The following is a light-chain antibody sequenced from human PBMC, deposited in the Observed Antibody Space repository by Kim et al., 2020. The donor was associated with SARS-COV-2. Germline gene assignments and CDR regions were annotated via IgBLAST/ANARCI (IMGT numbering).Light chain of an antibody. Sequence: IVLTQSPGPLSLSPGERATLSCRASQSVSSNFLAWYQQRPGQAPRLLIYAASTRATGIPDRFSGSGSGTDFTLTISRLESEDFAVYYCQQYAKSPLYTFGQGTKLEI. CDR3: QQYAKSPLYT. CDR2: AAS. CDR1: QSVSSNF. V-gene: IGKV3-20*01. J-gene: IGKJ2*01.